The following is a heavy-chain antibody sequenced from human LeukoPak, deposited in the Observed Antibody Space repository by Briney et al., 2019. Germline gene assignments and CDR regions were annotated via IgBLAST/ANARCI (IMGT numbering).Heavy chain of an antibody. CDR3: AREWTYYYDSSGYPGGNDY. V-gene: IGHV1-18*01. J-gene: IGHJ4*02. D-gene: IGHD3-22*01. CDR2: ISAYNGNT. CDR1: GGTFSSYA. Sequence: GASVKVSCKASGGTFSSYAISWVRQAPGQGLEWMGWISAYNGNTNYAQKLQGRVTMTTDTSTSTAYMELRSLRSDDTAVYYCAREWTYYYDSSGYPGGNDYWGRGTLVTVSS.